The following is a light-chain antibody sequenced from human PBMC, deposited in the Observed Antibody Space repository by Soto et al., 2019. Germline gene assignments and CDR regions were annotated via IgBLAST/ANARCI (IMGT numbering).Light chain of an antibody. J-gene: IGKJ1*01. CDR3: HQYGSSPQT. CDR1: QSVSSN. CDR2: GAS. Sequence: DTVMTQSPATLSVSPGEGATLSCRASQSVSSNLVWYQHRPGQAPRLLIYGASTRATDIPARFTGSGSGTDFTLTISRLEPEDFAVFYCHQYGSSPQTFGQGTKVDIK. V-gene: IGKV3-15*01.